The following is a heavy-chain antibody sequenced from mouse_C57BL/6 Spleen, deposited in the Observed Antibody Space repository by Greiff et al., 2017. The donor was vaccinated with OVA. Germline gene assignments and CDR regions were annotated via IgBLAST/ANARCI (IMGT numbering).Heavy chain of an antibody. D-gene: IGHD3-2*02. CDR2: INPYNGGT. V-gene: IGHV1-19*01. CDR1: GYTFTDYY. J-gene: IGHJ3*01. CDR3: ARRRDSSGYWFAY. Sequence: EVQLQQSGPVLVKPGASVKMSCKASGYTFTDYYMNWVKQSHGKSLEWIGVINPYNGGTRYNQKFKGTATLTVDKSSSTAYMELNSLTSEDSAVYYCARRRDSSGYWFAYWGQGTLVTVSA.